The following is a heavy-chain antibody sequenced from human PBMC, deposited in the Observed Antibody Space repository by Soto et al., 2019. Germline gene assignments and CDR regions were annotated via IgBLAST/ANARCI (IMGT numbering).Heavy chain of an antibody. D-gene: IGHD3-3*02. Sequence: EVQLVQSGGGSVQPGGSLRLSCAASGFTFTNYWMHWVRQVPGKGLVWVSRIDGVGTGTSYSDSVRGRFIISRDNAENMLYLQMNSLRAEDTAVYYCTTVLEYWGQGTLVTVSS. V-gene: IGHV3-74*01. CDR2: IDGVGTGT. J-gene: IGHJ4*02. CDR1: GFTFTNYW. CDR3: TTVLEY.